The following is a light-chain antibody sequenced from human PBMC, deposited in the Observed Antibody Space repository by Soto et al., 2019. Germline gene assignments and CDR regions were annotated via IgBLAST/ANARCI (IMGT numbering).Light chain of an antibody. CDR2: GAS. CDR1: QSVSSN. CDR3: QQYNNWPFT. Sequence: EIVMTQSPATLSVSPGERATLSCRASQSVSSNLAWYHQKPGQAPRRLIYGASTRATGIPARFSGSGSGTEFTLTISSLQSEDFAVYYCQQYNNWPFTFGPGTKVDI. V-gene: IGKV3-15*01. J-gene: IGKJ3*01.